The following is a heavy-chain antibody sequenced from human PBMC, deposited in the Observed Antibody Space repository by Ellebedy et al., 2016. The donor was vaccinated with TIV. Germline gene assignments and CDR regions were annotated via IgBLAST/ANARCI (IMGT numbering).Heavy chain of an antibody. D-gene: IGHD3-22*01. Sequence: GGSLRLXXKGSGYSFTSYWIGWVRQMPGKGLEWMGIIHPGDSDTRYSPSFQGQVTISVDKSLSSAYLQWNSLKASDTAMYYCARRAYYDNSQDYRYFDLWGRGTLVTVSS. CDR2: IHPGDSDT. CDR3: ARRAYYDNSQDYRYFDL. V-gene: IGHV5-51*01. J-gene: IGHJ2*01. CDR1: GYSFTSYW.